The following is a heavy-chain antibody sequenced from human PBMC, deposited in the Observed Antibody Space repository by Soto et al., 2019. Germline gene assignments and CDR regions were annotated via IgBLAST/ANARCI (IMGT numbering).Heavy chain of an antibody. CDR3: ARDGTLYDSRAYYYLY. Sequence: QVQLVQSGAEVKKPGSSVKVSCKASGGTFSSYTITWVRQAPGQGLEWMGGITPMFGTPNYAQKFRGRVTITADESTSTAYMELSSLRSEDTAMYFCARDGTLYDSRAYYYLYWGQGTLVPVSS. CDR2: ITPMFGTP. CDR1: GGTFSSYT. D-gene: IGHD3-22*01. J-gene: IGHJ4*02. V-gene: IGHV1-69*01.